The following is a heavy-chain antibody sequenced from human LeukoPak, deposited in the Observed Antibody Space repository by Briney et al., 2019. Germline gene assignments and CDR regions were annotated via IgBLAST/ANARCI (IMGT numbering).Heavy chain of an antibody. CDR1: GASISDSDFF. V-gene: IGHV4-39*01. D-gene: IGHD3-3*01. J-gene: IGHJ5*02. Sequence: SETLSLTCTVSGASISDSDFFWAWVRQPPGKGLEWIGNIYYSGTTYYNPSLKSRVTISVDTSKNQFSLKLSSVTAADTAVYYCARNYDFWSGPNGWFDPWGQGTLVTVSS. CDR2: IYYSGTT. CDR3: ARNYDFWSGPNGWFDP.